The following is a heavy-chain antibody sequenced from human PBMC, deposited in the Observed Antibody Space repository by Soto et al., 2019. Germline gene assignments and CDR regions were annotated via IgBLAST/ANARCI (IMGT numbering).Heavy chain of an antibody. Sequence: PGGSLRLSCAGSGFTFRTYEMNWVRQAPGQGLEWISYISSGGTSIYYADSVKGRFTISRDNAKNSVYLQMSSLRAEDTAVYYCARDESSTSRGMDIWGQGTTVTVSS. CDR3: ARDESSTSRGMDI. J-gene: IGHJ6*02. CDR1: GFTFRTYE. V-gene: IGHV3-48*03. D-gene: IGHD6-13*01. CDR2: ISSGGTSI.